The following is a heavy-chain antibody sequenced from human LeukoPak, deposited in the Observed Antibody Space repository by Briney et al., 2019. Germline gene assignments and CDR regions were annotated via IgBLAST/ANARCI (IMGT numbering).Heavy chain of an antibody. Sequence: SQTLSLTCAISGDSVSSNSATWNWIRQSPSRGLEWLGRTYYRSTWNNDYVTSVKSRIIITPDTSKNLFSLQLNSVTPEDTAVYYCARISAAAADSWGQGTLVTVSS. CDR2: TYYRSTWNN. D-gene: IGHD6-13*01. CDR1: GDSVSSNSAT. J-gene: IGHJ4*02. CDR3: ARISAAAADS. V-gene: IGHV6-1*01.